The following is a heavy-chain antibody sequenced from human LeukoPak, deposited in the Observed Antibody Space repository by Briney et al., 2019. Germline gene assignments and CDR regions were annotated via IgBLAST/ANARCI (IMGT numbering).Heavy chain of an antibody. V-gene: IGHV3-23*01. D-gene: IGHD2/OR15-2a*01. CDR3: AKYVSAKGPPYALDV. CDR2: LSGSGDNT. CDR1: GFTFSSYA. Sequence: GGSLRLSCAVSGFTFSSYAMSWVRQAPGKGLEWVSSLSGSGDNTYYADSVKGRFTISRDNSKNTLYLQMNSLRAEDTAVYYCAKYVSAKGPPYALDVWGQGTTVTVSS. J-gene: IGHJ6*02.